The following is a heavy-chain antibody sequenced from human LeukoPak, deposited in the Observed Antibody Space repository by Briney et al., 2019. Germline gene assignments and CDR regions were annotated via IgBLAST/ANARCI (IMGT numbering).Heavy chain of an antibody. CDR2: ISGSGGST. V-gene: IGHV3-23*01. CDR1: GFTVSSNE. Sequence: GSLRLSCAASGFTVSSNEMSWVRQAPGKGLEWVSAISGSGGSTYYADSVKGRFTISRDNSKNTLYLQMNSLRAEDTAVYYCARDPGSGYEEHFDYWGQGTLVTVSS. CDR3: ARDPGSGYEEHFDY. D-gene: IGHD5-12*01. J-gene: IGHJ4*02.